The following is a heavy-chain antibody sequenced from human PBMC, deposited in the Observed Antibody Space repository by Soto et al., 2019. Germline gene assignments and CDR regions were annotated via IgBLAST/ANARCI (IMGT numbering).Heavy chain of an antibody. CDR1: GFTFSSYG. CDR3: AKCGSWYGNYYYYYGMDV. J-gene: IGHJ6*02. Sequence: GGSLRLSCAASGFTFSSYGMHWVRQAPGKGLEWVAVISYDGSNKYYADSVKGRFTISRDNSKNTLYLQMNSLRAEDTAVYYCAKCGSWYGNYYYYYGMDVWGQGTTVTVSS. D-gene: IGHD6-13*01. CDR2: ISYDGSNK. V-gene: IGHV3-30*18.